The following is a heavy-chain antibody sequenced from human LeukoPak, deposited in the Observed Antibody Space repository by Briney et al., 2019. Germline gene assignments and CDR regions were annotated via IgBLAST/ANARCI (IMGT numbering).Heavy chain of an antibody. D-gene: IGHD3-22*01. Sequence: GGSLRLSCAASGFTFSNYGMHWVRQAPGKGLEWVAVVSYLGDDQFYAESVKGRFTISRDNSKKTVFLQMNSLRGEDTAIYYCAKDRSSGPHYYYGMDVWGRGTTVIVSS. CDR1: GFTFSNYG. V-gene: IGHV3-30*18. J-gene: IGHJ6*02. CDR2: VSYLGDDQ. CDR3: AKDRSSGPHYYYGMDV.